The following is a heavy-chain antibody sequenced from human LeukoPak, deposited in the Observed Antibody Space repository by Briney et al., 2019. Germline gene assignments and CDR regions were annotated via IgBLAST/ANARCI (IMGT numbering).Heavy chain of an antibody. CDR1: GYIFSTYG. CDR3: ARHRWFGENDALDI. Sequence: SVTDSFKVSGYIFSTYGFSWVRQAPGQRLAWMGWISAYNRKTNSEKNFQGSLTMTTDTSRRKAYMELSSLSADDTAVYNCARHRWFGENDALDIWGQGTMVTVSS. D-gene: IGHD3-10*01. CDR2: ISAYNRKT. J-gene: IGHJ3*02. V-gene: IGHV1-18*01.